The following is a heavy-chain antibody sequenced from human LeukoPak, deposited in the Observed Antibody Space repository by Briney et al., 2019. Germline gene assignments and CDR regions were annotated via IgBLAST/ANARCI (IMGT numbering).Heavy chain of an antibody. CDR1: GCTFSSYA. D-gene: IGHD2-15*01. CDR2: VSGSGGST. Sequence: PGGSLRLSCAASGCTFSSYAMSWVRQAPGKGREWVSAVSGSGGSTYYADSVKGRFTISRDNSKNTLYLQMNSLRAEDTALYYCAKGQLLLAEFDYWGQGTLVTVSS. CDR3: AKGQLLLAEFDY. V-gene: IGHV3-23*01. J-gene: IGHJ4*02.